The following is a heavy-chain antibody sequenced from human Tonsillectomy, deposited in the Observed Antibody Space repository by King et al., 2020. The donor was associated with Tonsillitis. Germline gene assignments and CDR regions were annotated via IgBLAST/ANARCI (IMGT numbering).Heavy chain of an antibody. CDR1: GFTFSSYS. J-gene: IGHJ4*02. V-gene: IGHV3-30-3*01. Sequence: QLVQSGRGVVQPGRSLRLSCAASGFTFSSYSMHWVRQAPGKGLEWVAVISYDGNNKYYADSVKGRFTISRDNSKNTLYLQMNSLRAEDTAVFYCARAPWNYDSSGPTPPDDFDYWGQGTLVTVSS. D-gene: IGHD3-22*01. CDR2: ISYDGNNK. CDR3: ARAPWNYDSSGPTPPDDFDY.